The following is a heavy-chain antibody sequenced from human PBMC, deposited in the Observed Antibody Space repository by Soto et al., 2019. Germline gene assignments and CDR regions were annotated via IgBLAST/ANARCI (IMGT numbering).Heavy chain of an antibody. CDR2: ISSSASYM. Sequence: PGGSLRLSCATSGFTFSRCDMNWVRQAPGKGLEWVSFISSSASYMYYADSVKGRFTISRDNSKKSLYLQMKSLRSDDTAVYYCARVGRSSAILTLYYFDYWGQGTLVTVSS. CDR3: ARVGRSSAILTLYYFDY. CDR1: GFTFSRCD. D-gene: IGHD3-9*01. J-gene: IGHJ4*02. V-gene: IGHV3-21*04.